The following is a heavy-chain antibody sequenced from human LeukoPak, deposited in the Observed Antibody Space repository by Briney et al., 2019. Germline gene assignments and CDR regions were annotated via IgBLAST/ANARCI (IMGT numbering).Heavy chain of an antibody. J-gene: IGHJ5*02. D-gene: IGHD3-10*01. CDR3: ARVGTMVRGVIRYNWFDP. Sequence: GGSLGLSCAASGFTFSDYYMSWIRQAPGKGLEWVSYISSGGSTIYYADSVKGRFTISRDNAKRSLYLQMNSLRAEDTAVYYCARVGTMVRGVIRYNWFDPWGQGTLVTVSS. CDR2: ISSGGSTI. V-gene: IGHV3-11*04. CDR1: GFTFSDYY.